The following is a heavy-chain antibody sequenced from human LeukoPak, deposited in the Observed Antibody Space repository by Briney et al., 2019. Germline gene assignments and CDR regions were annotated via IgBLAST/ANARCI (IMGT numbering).Heavy chain of an antibody. CDR3: ARGYYGSGSYYSPDDY. Sequence: ASVKVSCKASGYTFTSYGISWVRQAPGQGLEWMRWISAYNGNTNYAQKLQGRVTMTTDTSTSTAYMELRSLRSDDTAVYYCARGYYGSGSYYSPDDYWGQGTLVTVSS. CDR2: ISAYNGNT. CDR1: GYTFTSYG. D-gene: IGHD3-10*01. V-gene: IGHV1-18*01. J-gene: IGHJ4*02.